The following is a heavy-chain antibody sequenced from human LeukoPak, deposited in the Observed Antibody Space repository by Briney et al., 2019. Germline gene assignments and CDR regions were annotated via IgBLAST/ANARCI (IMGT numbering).Heavy chain of an antibody. V-gene: IGHV4-39*01. CDR1: GGSISSSSYY. D-gene: IGHD3-3*01. CDR2: IYYSGST. Sequence: PSETLSLTCTVSGGSISSSSYYWGWIRQPPGKGLEWIGSIYYSGSTYYSPSLKSRVTISVDTSKNQFSLKLSSVTAADTAVYYCAGRTIFGVVLDYWGQGTLVTVSP. J-gene: IGHJ4*02. CDR3: AGRTIFGVVLDY.